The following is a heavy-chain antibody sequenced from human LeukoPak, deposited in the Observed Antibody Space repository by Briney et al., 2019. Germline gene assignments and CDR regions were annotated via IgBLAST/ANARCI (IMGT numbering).Heavy chain of an antibody. D-gene: IGHD3-10*01. J-gene: IGHJ3*02. CDR2: IYPGDSDT. V-gene: IGHV5-51*01. CDR1: GYRFTSDW. CDR3: ARKYGSGNQAFDI. Sequence: GESLKISYKGSGYRFTSDWIGWVRQMPGKGLEWMGIIYPGDSDTRYSPSFQGQVTISADKSISTAYLQWSSLKASDTAMYYCARKYGSGNQAFDIWGPGTMVTVSS.